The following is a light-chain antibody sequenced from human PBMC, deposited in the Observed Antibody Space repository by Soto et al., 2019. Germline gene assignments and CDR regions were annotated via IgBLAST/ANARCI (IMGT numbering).Light chain of an antibody. Sequence: EIMMTQSPATLSVSPVGRATLSGMASQSVSSKLAWYQQKRGQAPRLLIYGASTRATGVPARFSGSGSGTEFTLTISSLQPEDFAVYYCQQYDKWPRTFGQGTKVDI. V-gene: IGKV3-15*01. CDR1: QSVSSK. J-gene: IGKJ1*01. CDR2: GAS. CDR3: QQYDKWPRT.